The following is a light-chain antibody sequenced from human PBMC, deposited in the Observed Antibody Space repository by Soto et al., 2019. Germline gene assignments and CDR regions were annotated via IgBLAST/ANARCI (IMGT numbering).Light chain of an antibody. CDR3: QQYNNWPNT. V-gene: IGKV3-15*01. CDR2: GAS. J-gene: IGKJ2*01. Sequence: EIVMTQSPATLSVSPGERATLSCRASQSVSSNLAWYQQKPGQAPRLLIYGASTRASGIPARFSGSVSGTEFTLNISSLQAEDFAVYYCQQYNNWPNTFGQGTKLQIK. CDR1: QSVSSN.